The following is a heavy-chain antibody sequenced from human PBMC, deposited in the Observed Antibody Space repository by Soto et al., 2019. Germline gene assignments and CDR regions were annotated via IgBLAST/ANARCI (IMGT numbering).Heavy chain of an antibody. V-gene: IGHV3-30-3*01. CDR2: ISFDGSTE. CDR3: ERSRHGSVNYTHFYYGLDV. J-gene: IGHJ6*02. D-gene: IGHD3-10*01. Sequence: QVQLVESGGGVVQPGRSLRLSCAASGFTCISYAMHWVRQAPGKGLEWVAVISFDGSTEYYADSVKGRFTISRDNSKKTVYLQTNSLRSEDTVFDYCERSRHGSVNYTHFYYGLDVWGQGTTVTVSS. CDR1: GFTCISYA.